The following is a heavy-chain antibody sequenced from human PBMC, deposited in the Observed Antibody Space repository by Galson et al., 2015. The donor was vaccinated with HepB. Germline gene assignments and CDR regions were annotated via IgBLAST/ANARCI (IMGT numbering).Heavy chain of an antibody. Sequence: SVKVAGKASGYTCTTYAMHWVRQAPGQRLEWMGWINAGNGNTKYSQKFQGRVTITRDTSASTAYLELTSLRSEDTAVYYCARHVSVNWFDPWGQGTLVSFSS. CDR3: ARHVSVNWFDP. CDR2: INAGNGNT. V-gene: IGHV1-3*01. CDR1: GYTCTTYA. J-gene: IGHJ5*02. D-gene: IGHD5/OR15-5a*01.